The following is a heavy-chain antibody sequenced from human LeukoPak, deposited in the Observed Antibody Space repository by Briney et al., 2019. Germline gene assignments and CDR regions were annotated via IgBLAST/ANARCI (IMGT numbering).Heavy chain of an antibody. D-gene: IGHD6-19*01. CDR3: ARVRSSGSYFDY. CDR2: MKSDGSST. V-gene: IGHV3-74*01. J-gene: IGHJ4*02. CDR1: GFTFSNYW. Sequence: GGSLRLSCAASGFTFSNYWMHWVRQAPGKGLVWVSRMKSDGSSTNYADSVKGRFTISRDNAKNTLYLQMNSLRAEDTAVYYCARVRSSGSYFDYLGQGTLVTVSS.